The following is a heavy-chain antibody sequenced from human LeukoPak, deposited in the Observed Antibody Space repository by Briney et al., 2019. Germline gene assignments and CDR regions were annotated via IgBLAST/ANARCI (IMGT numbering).Heavy chain of an antibody. CDR3: ARGGSITMVRGVYRGDFDY. V-gene: IGHV3-66*01. J-gene: IGHJ4*02. CDR2: IYSGGST. CDR1: GFTVSSNY. D-gene: IGHD3-10*01. Sequence: GGSLRLSCAASGFTVSSNYMSWVRQAPGKGLEWVSVIYSGGSTYYADSVKGRFTISRDNSKNTLYLQMNSLRAEDTAVYYCARGGSITMVRGVYRGDFDYWGQGTLVTVSS.